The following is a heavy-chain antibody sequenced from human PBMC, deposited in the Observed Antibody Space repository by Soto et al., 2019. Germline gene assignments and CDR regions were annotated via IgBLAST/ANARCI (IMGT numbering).Heavy chain of an antibody. D-gene: IGHD7-27*01. J-gene: IGHJ6*02. CDR1: GFTFSDYY. V-gene: IGHV3-11*05. Sequence: QVQLVESGGGLVKPGGSLRLSCAASGFTFSDYYMSWIRQAPGKGLEWVSYISSSSSYTNYADSVKGRFTISRDNAKNSLYVQMNRRRAEDTAVYYCSRGLTRYYCYYYGMDVWGQGTTVTVSS. CDR3: SRGLTRYYCYYYGMDV. CDR2: ISSSSSYT.